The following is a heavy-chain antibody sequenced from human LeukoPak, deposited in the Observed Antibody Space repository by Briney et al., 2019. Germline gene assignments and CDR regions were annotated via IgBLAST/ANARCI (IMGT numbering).Heavy chain of an antibody. CDR2: LGIAGDT. CDR3: ARQKQSHGNFDY. Sequence: PGGSLRLSCAASGFTVSSYAMHWVRKPIGKGLEWVSALGIAGDTFYPGSVKGRFTIPRENAKNSLYLQMNSLRAEDTAMYYCARQKQSHGNFDYWGQGTLVTVSS. CDR1: GFTVSSYA. V-gene: IGHV3-13*01. J-gene: IGHJ4*02. D-gene: IGHD1-26*01.